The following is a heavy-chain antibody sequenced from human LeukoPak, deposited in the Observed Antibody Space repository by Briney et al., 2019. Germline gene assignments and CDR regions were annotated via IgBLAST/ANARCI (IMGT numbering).Heavy chain of an antibody. Sequence: SETLSPTCTVSGGSVSSGSSYWGWIRQPPGKGLEWIGYIYYSGRTNYNPSLKRRFTISVDTSKIQCSLKLSSVTAADTAVYYCAREYCSGGSCYSQAFDIWGQGTMVTVSS. CDR3: AREYCSGGSCYSQAFDI. CDR2: IYYSGRT. J-gene: IGHJ3*02. V-gene: IGHV4-61*01. D-gene: IGHD2-15*01. CDR1: GGSVSSGSSY.